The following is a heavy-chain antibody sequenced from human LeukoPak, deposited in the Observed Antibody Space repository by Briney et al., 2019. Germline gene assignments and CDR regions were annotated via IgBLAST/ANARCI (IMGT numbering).Heavy chain of an antibody. V-gene: IGHV4-4*07. CDR3: ARGYYYGSSNWFDA. J-gene: IGHJ5*02. CDR1: GGSISGFY. Sequence: SETLSLTCTVSGGSISGFYWGWIRQPAGKGLEWIGRIYSSGSTDYNPSLESRVAMSVDTSKNQFSLKLSSVTAADTAVYYCARGYYYGSSNWFDAWGQGTLVTVSS. CDR2: IYSSGST. D-gene: IGHD3-10*01.